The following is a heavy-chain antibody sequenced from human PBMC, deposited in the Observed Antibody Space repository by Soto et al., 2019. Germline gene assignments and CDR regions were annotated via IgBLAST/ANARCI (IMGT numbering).Heavy chain of an antibody. CDR1: GFTFSSSA. Sequence: GESLKISCAASGFTFSSSAMSWVRQAPGKELEWVSTISGSGGSTFYADSVKGRFTISRDNSKNTLFLQMSSLRAEDTAVYYCAKYVRDYDDDTFDIWGQGTMVTVSS. V-gene: IGHV3-23*01. J-gene: IGHJ3*02. CDR3: AKYVRDYDDDTFDI. CDR2: ISGSGGST. D-gene: IGHD3-22*01.